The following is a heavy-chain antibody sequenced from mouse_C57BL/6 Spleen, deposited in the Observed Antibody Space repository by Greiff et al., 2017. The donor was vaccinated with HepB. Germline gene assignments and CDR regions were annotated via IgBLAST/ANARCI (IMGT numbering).Heavy chain of an antibody. CDR3: ARGLLRGYAMDY. Sequence: EVKLMESGGGLVKPGGSLKLSCAASGFTFSDYGMHWVRQAPEKGLEWVAYISSGSSTIYYADTVKGRFTISRDNAKNTLFLQMTSLRSEDTAMYYCARGLLRGYAMDYWGQGTSVTVSS. D-gene: IGHD1-1*01. J-gene: IGHJ4*01. CDR1: GFTFSDYG. CDR2: ISSGSSTI. V-gene: IGHV5-17*01.